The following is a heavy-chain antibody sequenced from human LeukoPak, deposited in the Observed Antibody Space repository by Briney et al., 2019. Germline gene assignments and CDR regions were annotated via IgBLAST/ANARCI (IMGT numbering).Heavy chain of an antibody. V-gene: IGHV4-59*08. D-gene: IGHD6-6*01. J-gene: IGHJ6*02. CDR1: GGSISSYY. Sequence: PSETLSLTCAVSGGSISSYYWTWIRQPPEKGLEWVGYIQNSAIYRAKIKSSPSLQSRVSLSIDTSKNQVSLTVNSVTAADTAVYYCARLSSTLYYSMDVWGPGTAVTVSS. CDR3: ARLSSTLYYSMDV. CDR2: IQNSAIYRAKI.